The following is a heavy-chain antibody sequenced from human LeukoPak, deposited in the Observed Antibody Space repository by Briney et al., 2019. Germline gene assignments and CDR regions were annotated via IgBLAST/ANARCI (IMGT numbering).Heavy chain of an antibody. Sequence: SETLSLTCAVYGGSFSGYYWSWIRQPPGKGLEWIGEINHSGSTNYNPSLKSRVTMSVDTSKNQFSLKLSSVTAADTAVYYCARDRYNWNDAWGQGTLVTVSS. CDR2: INHSGST. CDR1: GGSFSGYY. CDR3: ARDRYNWNDA. V-gene: IGHV4-34*01. J-gene: IGHJ5*02.